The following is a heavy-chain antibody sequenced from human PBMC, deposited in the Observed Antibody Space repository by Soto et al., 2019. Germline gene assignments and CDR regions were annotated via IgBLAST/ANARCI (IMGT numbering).Heavy chain of an antibody. CDR3: ASLGHFDFWSVRGRMDV. V-gene: IGHV4-61*03. J-gene: IGHJ6*02. CDR2: IYYTGST. CDR1: GGSVSGGSYW. D-gene: IGHD3-3*01. Sequence: SETLSLTCAVSGGSVSGGSYWWSWIRQPPGKGLEWIGYIYYTGSTNYNPSLKSRVTISVDTSKNHFSLRLSSVTAADTAVYYCASLGHFDFWSVRGRMDVWGQGTTVTVSS.